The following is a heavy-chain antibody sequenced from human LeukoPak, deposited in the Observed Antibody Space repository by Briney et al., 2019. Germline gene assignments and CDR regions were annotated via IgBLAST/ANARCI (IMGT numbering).Heavy chain of an antibody. V-gene: IGHV3-15*07. D-gene: IGHD5-24*01. CDR1: GFTFSNAW. CDR2: IKSKTDGGTT. Sequence: GGSLKLSCAASGFTFSNAWMNWVRQAPGKGLEWVGRIKSKTDGGTTDYAAPVKGRFTNSRDDSKNTLYLQMNSLKTEDTAVYYCTTATVEMATIYYFDYWGQGTLVTVSS. CDR3: TTATVEMATIYYFDY. J-gene: IGHJ4*02.